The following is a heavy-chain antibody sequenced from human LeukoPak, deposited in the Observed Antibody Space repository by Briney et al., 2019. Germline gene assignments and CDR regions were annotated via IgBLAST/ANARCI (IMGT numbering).Heavy chain of an antibody. CDR2: INHSGST. V-gene: IGHV4-34*01. J-gene: IGHJ4*02. Sequence: SETLSLTCAVYGGSFSGYYWSWIRQPPGKGLEWIGEINHSGSTNYNPSLKSRVTISVDTSKNQFSLKLSSVTAADTAVYYCARALWGYYGSGRALDYWGQGTLVTVSS. D-gene: IGHD3-10*01. CDR1: GGSFSGYY. CDR3: ARALWGYYGSGRALDY.